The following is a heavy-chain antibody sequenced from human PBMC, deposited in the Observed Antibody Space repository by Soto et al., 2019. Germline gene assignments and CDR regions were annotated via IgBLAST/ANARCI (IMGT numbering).Heavy chain of an antibody. Sequence: PSETLSLTCTVSGDSITSYYWSWIRQPPGKALEWVGYIYYSGSTDNNPSLKSRVTISLDPAKKQFSLMLKSVTAADTAVYYCARDLGMGSGPFDAWGQGKMVTVSS. V-gene: IGHV4-59*01. J-gene: IGHJ3*01. D-gene: IGHD3-3*01. CDR2: IYYSGST. CDR3: ARDLGMGSGPFDA. CDR1: GDSITSYY.